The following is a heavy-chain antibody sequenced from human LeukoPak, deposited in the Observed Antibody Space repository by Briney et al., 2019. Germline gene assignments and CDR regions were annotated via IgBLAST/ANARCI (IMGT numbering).Heavy chain of an antibody. Sequence: ASVKVSCKASGYTFTSYYMHWVRQAPGQGLEWMGIINPSGGSTSYAQKFQGRVTMTRDTSTSTVYMELSSLRSEDTAVYYCARDGALTGGYYDSSGYQLRFDPWGQGTLVTVSS. CDR3: ARDGALTGGYYDSSGYQLRFDP. CDR1: GYTFTSYY. D-gene: IGHD3-22*01. V-gene: IGHV1-46*01. J-gene: IGHJ5*02. CDR2: INPSGGST.